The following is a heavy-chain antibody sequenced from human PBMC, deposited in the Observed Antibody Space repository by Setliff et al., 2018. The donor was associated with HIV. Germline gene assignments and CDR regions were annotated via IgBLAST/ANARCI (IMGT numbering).Heavy chain of an antibody. CDR2: VYYTGST. Sequence: SETLSLTCTVSSDSIRFYYWTWIRQPPGKGLEWIGNVYYTGSTNYNPSLKSRVTISVDTPKNQFSLKLTSVTAADTAVYYCARHVDGSGRVDYWGRGTLVTVSS. D-gene: IGHD6-19*01. CDR1: SDSIRFYY. CDR3: ARHVDGSGRVDY. V-gene: IGHV4-59*08. J-gene: IGHJ4*02.